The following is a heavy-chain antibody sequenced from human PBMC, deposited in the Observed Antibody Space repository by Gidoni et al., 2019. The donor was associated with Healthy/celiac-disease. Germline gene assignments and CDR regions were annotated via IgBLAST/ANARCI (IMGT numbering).Heavy chain of an antibody. Sequence: QVQLVESGGGVVQPGRSLRLSGAASGFPFSSYAMHWVRQAPGKGLEWVAVISYDGSNKYYADSVKGRFTISRDNSKNTLYLQMNSLRAEDTAVYYCARDLILDRIFYYYGMDVWGQGTTVTVSS. CDR3: ARDLILDRIFYYYGMDV. J-gene: IGHJ6*02. CDR1: GFPFSSYA. CDR2: ISYDGSNK. D-gene: IGHD3-3*01. V-gene: IGHV3-30-3*01.